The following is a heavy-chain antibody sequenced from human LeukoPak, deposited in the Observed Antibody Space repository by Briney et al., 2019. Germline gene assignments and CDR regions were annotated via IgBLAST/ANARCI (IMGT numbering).Heavy chain of an antibody. CDR2: ISGSGGST. J-gene: IGHJ4*02. V-gene: IGHV3-23*01. CDR3: AREYGNSWCYFDY. Sequence: PGGSLRLSCAASGFTFSSYAMSWVRQAPGKGLEWVSAISGSGGSTYYADSVKGRFTISRDISQNTLYLQVNSLRAEDTAVYYCAREYGNSWCYFDYWGQGTLVTVSS. D-gene: IGHD6-13*01. CDR1: GFTFSSYA.